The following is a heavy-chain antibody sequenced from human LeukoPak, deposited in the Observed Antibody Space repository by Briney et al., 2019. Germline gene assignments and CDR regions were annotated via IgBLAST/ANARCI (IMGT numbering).Heavy chain of an antibody. CDR1: GGTLSSYA. V-gene: IGHV1-69*04. Sequence: VASVKVSCKVSGGTLSSYAISWVRQAPGQGLEWMGRIIPILGLPNYAQKFQGRVTITADKSTSTAYMELSGLSSDDTAVYYCARDPTPYGDYDGYWGQGTLVTVSS. CDR2: IIPILGLP. J-gene: IGHJ4*02. CDR3: ARDPTPYGDYDGY. D-gene: IGHD4-17*01.